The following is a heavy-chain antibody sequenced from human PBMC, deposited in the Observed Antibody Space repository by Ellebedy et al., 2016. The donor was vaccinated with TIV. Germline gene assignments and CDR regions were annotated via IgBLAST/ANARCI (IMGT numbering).Heavy chain of an antibody. Sequence: PGGSLRLSCEASGFTFSTYGMHWVRQAPGKGLEWVAFISNEGSTRYNTDSVKGRFTISRDNAKNTRYLQMDSLRAEDTAVYYCAKDIDSGSYYLDASDVWGQGTKVTVSS. J-gene: IGHJ3*01. CDR2: ISNEGSTR. D-gene: IGHD1-26*01. V-gene: IGHV3-30*18. CDR3: AKDIDSGSYYLDASDV. CDR1: GFTFSTYG.